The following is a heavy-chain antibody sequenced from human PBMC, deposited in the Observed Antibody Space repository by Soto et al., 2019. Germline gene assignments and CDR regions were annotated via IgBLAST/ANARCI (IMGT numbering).Heavy chain of an antibody. CDR2: VFYNGNT. CDR1: GGSIRSSSYY. J-gene: IGHJ4*02. Sequence: PSXTLSLTCTVSGGSIRSSSYYWVWIRQPPGKGLEWIGSVFYNGNTYYSPSLKSRITISVDTSQNPFSLRLYSVTAADTALYHCARFPDWGSGIDWCQGTPVTVSS. D-gene: IGHD3-10*01. V-gene: IGHV4-39*01. CDR3: ARFPDWGSGID.